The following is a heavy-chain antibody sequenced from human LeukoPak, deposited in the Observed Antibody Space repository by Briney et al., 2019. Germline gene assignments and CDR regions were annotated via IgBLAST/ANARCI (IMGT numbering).Heavy chain of an antibody. CDR3: AREESGGYFDY. CDR2: INPTGTGT. CDR1: GYTFTNYY. J-gene: IGHJ4*02. D-gene: IGHD2-8*02. Sequence: GASVKVSCKASGYTFTNYYMHWVRQAPGQGLEWVGLINPTGTGTNYAQKFRGRVTLTRDTSTTTVYMELSSLRSEDTAVYYCAREESGGYFDYWGQGIPVTVSS. V-gene: IGHV1-46*01.